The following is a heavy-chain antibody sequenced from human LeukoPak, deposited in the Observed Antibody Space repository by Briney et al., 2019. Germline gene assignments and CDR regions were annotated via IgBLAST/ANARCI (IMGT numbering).Heavy chain of an antibody. D-gene: IGHD1-7*01. CDR2: IIPIFGTA. J-gene: IGHJ6*02. Sequence: ASVKVSCKASGGTFSSYGISWVRQAPGQGLEWMGGIIPIFGTANYAQKFQGRVTITADESTSTAYMELSSLRSEDTAVYYCARGDFVGTTGSAFYYYGMDVWGQGTTVTVSS. CDR1: GGTFSSYG. CDR3: ARGDFVGTTGSAFYYYGMDV. V-gene: IGHV1-69*13.